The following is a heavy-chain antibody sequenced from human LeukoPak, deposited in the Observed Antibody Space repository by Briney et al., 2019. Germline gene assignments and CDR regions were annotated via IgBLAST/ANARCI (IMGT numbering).Heavy chain of an antibody. CDR2: IYHSGST. Sequence: SETLSLTCAVSGYSISSGYYWGWIRQPPGKGLEWIRSIYHSGSTYYNPSLKSRVTISVDTSKNQFSLKLNTVTAADTAGYYCARLGSGWYYLDYWGQGTRVTVSS. CDR3: ARLGSGWYYLDY. D-gene: IGHD6-19*01. V-gene: IGHV4-38-2*01. J-gene: IGHJ4*02. CDR1: GYSISSGYY.